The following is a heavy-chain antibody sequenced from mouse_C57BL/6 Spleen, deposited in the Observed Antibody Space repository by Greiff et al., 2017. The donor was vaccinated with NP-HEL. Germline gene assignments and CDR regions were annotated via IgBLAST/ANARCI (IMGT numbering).Heavy chain of an antibody. Sequence: EVQGVESGGGLVKPGGSLKLSCAASGFTFSSYAMSWVRQTPEKRLEWVATISDGGSYTYYQDTVKGRFTITRDNATNNLYLQMSQLNSEDTAIYYCASDDCYPLYAMDYWGQGTSVTVSS. CDR1: GFTFSSYA. CDR2: ISDGGSYT. J-gene: IGHJ4*01. CDR3: ASDDCYPLYAMDY. V-gene: IGHV5-4*01. D-gene: IGHD2-3*01.